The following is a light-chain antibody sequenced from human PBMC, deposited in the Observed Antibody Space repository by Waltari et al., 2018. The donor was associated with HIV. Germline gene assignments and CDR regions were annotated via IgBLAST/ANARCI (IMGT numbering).Light chain of an antibody. CDR2: AAS. Sequence: DIQMTQSPSSLSASIGDKVTITCRTSESIMVYLNWFQQKPGQAPNLVIYAASTLHSRVPPRFSGTGSGTEFTLTISSLQPEDFATYCCQQSYTSPFNFGPGTTVEVK. CDR3: QQSYTSPFN. J-gene: IGKJ3*01. V-gene: IGKV1-39*01. CDR1: ESIMVY.